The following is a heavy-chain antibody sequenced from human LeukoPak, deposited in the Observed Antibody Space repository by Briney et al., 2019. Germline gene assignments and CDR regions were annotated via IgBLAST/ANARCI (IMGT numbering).Heavy chain of an antibody. D-gene: IGHD3-22*01. V-gene: IGHV4-59*08. CDR2: VYYSGRT. Sequence: SETLSLTCTVSGGSTTGYYWTWIRQPPGKGLEWIGYVYYSGRTNYNASLKSRVTTSVDTSKNQFFLKLSSVTAADTAVYYCARVGGSSGFDYWGQGTLVTVSS. J-gene: IGHJ4*02. CDR3: ARVGGSSGFDY. CDR1: GGSTTGYY.